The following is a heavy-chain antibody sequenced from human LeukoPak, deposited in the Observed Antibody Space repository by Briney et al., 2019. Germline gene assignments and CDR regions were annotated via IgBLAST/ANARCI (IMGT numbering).Heavy chain of an antibody. J-gene: IGHJ6*03. CDR1: GGTFSNYA. Sequence: SVKVSCKASGGTFSNYAISWVRQAPGQGLEWMGGIIPIFGTANYAQKFQGRVTITADKSTSTAYMELSSLRSEDTAVYYCARGVAEQQLVHYYYYDYMDVWGKGTTVTVSS. CDR2: IIPIFGTA. V-gene: IGHV1-69*06. D-gene: IGHD6-13*01. CDR3: ARGVAEQQLVHYYYYDYMDV.